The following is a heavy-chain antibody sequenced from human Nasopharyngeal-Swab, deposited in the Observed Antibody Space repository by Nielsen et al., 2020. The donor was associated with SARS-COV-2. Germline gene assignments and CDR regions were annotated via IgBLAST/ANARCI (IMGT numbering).Heavy chain of an antibody. CDR3: ARGTAVAGGYYLDY. CDR1: GFSVSTKY. V-gene: IGHV3-66*01. D-gene: IGHD4-23*01. J-gene: IGHJ4*02. CDR2: IYSGGST. Sequence: GESLKISCAASGFSVSTKYMSWVRQARGKGLEWVSVIYSGGSTYSMDSVKDRFTISRYNSKNTLSLQMNSLSAEDTAIYYCARGTAVAGGYYLDYWGQGTLVTVPS.